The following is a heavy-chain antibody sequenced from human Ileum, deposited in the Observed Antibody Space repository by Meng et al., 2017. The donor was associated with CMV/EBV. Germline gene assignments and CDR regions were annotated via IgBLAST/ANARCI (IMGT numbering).Heavy chain of an antibody. D-gene: IGHD1-26*01. V-gene: IGHV1-18*01. CDR2: ISTHNGDT. Sequence: KPSGYTFTNYGISWVRQAPGQGPEWMGWISTHNGDTSYAQNFQDRVTMTADISTSTAFVEVRSLRSEDTAVYYCARDIRWEIMRVDYWGQGTLVTVSS. CDR3: ARDIRWEIMRVDY. J-gene: IGHJ4*02. CDR1: GYTFTNYG.